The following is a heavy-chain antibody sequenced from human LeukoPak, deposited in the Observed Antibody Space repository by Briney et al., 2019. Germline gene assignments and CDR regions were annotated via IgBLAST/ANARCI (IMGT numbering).Heavy chain of an antibody. CDR3: AKDIGSYYDY. CDR2: ITWNSGSR. Sequence: GGSLRLSCAASGFSFDDYAMHWVRQAPGKGLEWVSSITWNSGSRGFADSVKGRFTISRDNSKNTLYLEMNSLRAEDTAVYYCAKDIGSYYDYWGQGILVTVSS. D-gene: IGHD3-10*01. V-gene: IGHV3-9*01. J-gene: IGHJ4*02. CDR1: GFSFDDYA.